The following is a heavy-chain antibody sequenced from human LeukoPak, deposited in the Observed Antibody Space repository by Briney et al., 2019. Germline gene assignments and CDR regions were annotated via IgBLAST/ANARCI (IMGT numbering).Heavy chain of an antibody. J-gene: IGHJ4*02. Sequence: GGSLRLSCAASGFTFSTYGMHWVRQAPGKGLEWVAVIWYDGSDKYYADSVKGRFTISRDNSKNTLYLQMNSLRAEDTAVYYCARDRNVDYFDYWGQGTLVTIAS. CDR1: GFTFSTYG. CDR3: ARDRNVDYFDY. V-gene: IGHV3-33*01. D-gene: IGHD1-1*01. CDR2: IWYDGSDK.